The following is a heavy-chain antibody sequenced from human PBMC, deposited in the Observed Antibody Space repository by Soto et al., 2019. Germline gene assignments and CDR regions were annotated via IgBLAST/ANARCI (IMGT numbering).Heavy chain of an antibody. V-gene: IGHV3-23*01. D-gene: IGHD3-9*01. Sequence: PGGSLRLSCAASGFTFSSYAMSWVRQAPGKGLEWVSAISGSGGSTYYADSVKGRFTISRDNSKNTLYLQMNSLRAEDTAVYYCAKAYDILTGYYVCWFDPWGQGTLVTVSS. CDR2: ISGSGGST. CDR1: GFTFSSYA. CDR3: AKAYDILTGYYVCWFDP. J-gene: IGHJ5*02.